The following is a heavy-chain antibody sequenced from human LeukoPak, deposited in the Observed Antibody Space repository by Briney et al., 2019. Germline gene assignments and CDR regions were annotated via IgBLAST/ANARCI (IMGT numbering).Heavy chain of an antibody. D-gene: IGHD2-8*01. CDR2: ISSNGGST. V-gene: IGHV3-64D*09. Sequence: GGSLRLSCLASGVTFSNYGMHWVRQAPGKGLEYVSAISSNGGSTEYVDSVKGRFTISRDNSKNTLYLQMSSLRPEDTAVYYCVKAPYCSNGVCYGSGDYWGQGTLVTVSS. CDR3: VKAPYCSNGVCYGSGDY. J-gene: IGHJ4*02. CDR1: GVTFSNYG.